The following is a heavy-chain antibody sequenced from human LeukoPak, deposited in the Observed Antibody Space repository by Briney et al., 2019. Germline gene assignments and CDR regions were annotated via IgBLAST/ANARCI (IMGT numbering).Heavy chain of an antibody. J-gene: IGHJ4*02. CDR2: ISNIGSTT. D-gene: IGHD3-3*02. Sequence: PGGSLRLSCAASGLTLSNYYMSWIRQAPGKGLEWASYISNIGSTTHHADSVKGRFTISRDNAKNSLYLQMNSLRAEDTAVYYCASDISNQGFDYWGQGTLVTVSS. V-gene: IGHV3-11*04. CDR1: GLTLSNYY. CDR3: ASDISNQGFDY.